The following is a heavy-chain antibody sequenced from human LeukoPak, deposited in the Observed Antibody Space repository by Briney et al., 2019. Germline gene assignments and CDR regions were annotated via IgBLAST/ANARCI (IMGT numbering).Heavy chain of an antibody. CDR1: GFPFSSYS. Sequence: PGGSLRLSCAASGFPFSSYSMNWVRQAPGKGLEWVSSISSSSSYIYYADSVKGRFTISRDNAKNSLYLQMNSLRAEDTAVYYCARDICSGGSCYFDYWGQGTLVTVSS. J-gene: IGHJ4*02. CDR2: ISSSSSYI. V-gene: IGHV3-21*01. D-gene: IGHD2-15*01. CDR3: ARDICSGGSCYFDY.